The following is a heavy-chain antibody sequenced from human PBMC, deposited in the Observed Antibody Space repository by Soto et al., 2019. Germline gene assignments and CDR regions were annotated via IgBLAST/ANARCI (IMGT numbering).Heavy chain of an antibody. Sequence: GGSLRLSCAASGFTFSSYSMNWVRQAPGKGLEWVSSISSSSSYIYYADSVKGRFTISRDNAKNSLYLQMNSLRAEDTAVYYCARGWMGPSPYFDYWGQGTLVTVSS. CDR1: GFTFSSYS. V-gene: IGHV3-21*01. CDR3: ARGWMGPSPYFDY. CDR2: ISSSSSYI. D-gene: IGHD1-26*01. J-gene: IGHJ4*02.